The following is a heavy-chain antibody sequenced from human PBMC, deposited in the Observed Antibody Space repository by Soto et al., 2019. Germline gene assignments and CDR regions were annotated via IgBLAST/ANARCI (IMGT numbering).Heavy chain of an antibody. CDR1: GFTFSSYW. CDR3: ASVTTVADDAFDI. J-gene: IGHJ3*02. CDR2: TNSDGSST. D-gene: IGHD4-17*01. V-gene: IGHV3-74*01. Sequence: EVPLVESGGGLVQPGGSLRLSCAASGFTFSSYWMHWVRQAPGKGLVWVSRTNSDGSSTTYADSVKGRFTISRDNAKNTLYLQMNSLRAEDTAVYYCASVTTVADDAFDIWGQGTTVTVSS.